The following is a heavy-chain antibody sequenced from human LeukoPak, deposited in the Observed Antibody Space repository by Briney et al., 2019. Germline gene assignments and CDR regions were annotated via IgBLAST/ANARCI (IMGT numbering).Heavy chain of an antibody. J-gene: IGHJ5*02. V-gene: IGHV3-64D*06. CDR3: LKDRSGYSSSWYGRWNWFDP. CDR2: ISSNGGST. D-gene: IGHD6-13*01. CDR1: GFTFRNYA. Sequence: GGSLRLSCSASGFTFRNYAMHWVRQAPGKGLEYVSAISSNGGSTYYADSVKGRFTISRDNSKNTLYLQMSSLRAEDTAVYYCLKDRSGYSSSWYGRWNWFDPWGQGTLVTVSS.